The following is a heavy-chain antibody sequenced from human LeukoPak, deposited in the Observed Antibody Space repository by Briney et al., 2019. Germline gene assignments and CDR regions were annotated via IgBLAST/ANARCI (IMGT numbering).Heavy chain of an antibody. CDR1: GYSLIDLS. J-gene: IGHJ4*02. CDR3: AADSQKTEVPATDH. V-gene: IGHV1-24*01. CDR2: FDPDDGET. D-gene: IGHD1-1*01. Sequence: ASVKVSCKVSGYSLIDLSMYWVRQAPGKGLEWMGGFDPDDGETTYAQRFKGRVTMTEDTSTDTAYMELSNLRSDDTAVYYCAADSQKTEVPATDHWGQGTLVTASS.